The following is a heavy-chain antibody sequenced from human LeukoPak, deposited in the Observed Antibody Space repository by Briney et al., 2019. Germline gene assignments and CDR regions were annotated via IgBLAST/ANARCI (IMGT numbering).Heavy chain of an antibody. CDR3: ARDYKYAFDN. Sequence: GGSLRLSCAASGFAFSDYSMNWVRQAPGKGLEWISYIGIDSGNTNYADSVKGRFTISGDKAKNSLYLQMNSLRVEDTAVYYCARDYKYAFDNWGQGTLVTVSS. D-gene: IGHD5-24*01. CDR2: IGIDSGNT. V-gene: IGHV3-48*01. CDR1: GFAFSDYS. J-gene: IGHJ4*02.